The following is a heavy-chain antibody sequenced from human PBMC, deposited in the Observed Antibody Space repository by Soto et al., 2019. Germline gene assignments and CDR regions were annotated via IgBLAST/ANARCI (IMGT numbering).Heavy chain of an antibody. J-gene: IGHJ6*03. CDR2: MNPNSGNT. CDR1: GYTFTSYD. Sequence: ASVKVSCKASGYTFTSYDINWVRQATGQGLEWMGWMNPNSGNTGYAQKFQGRVTMTRNTSISTAYMELSSLRSEDTAVYYCARKSVWFGELSPDYYYYMDVWGKGTTVTVSS. V-gene: IGHV1-8*01. D-gene: IGHD3-10*01. CDR3: ARKSVWFGELSPDYYYYMDV.